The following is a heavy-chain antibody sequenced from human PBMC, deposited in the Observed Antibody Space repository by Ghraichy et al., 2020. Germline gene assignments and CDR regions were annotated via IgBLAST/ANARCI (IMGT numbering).Heavy chain of an antibody. Sequence: GGSLRLSCAASGFTFDDYAMHWVRQAPGKGLEWVSGISWNSGSIGYADSVKGRFTISRDNAKNSLYLQMNSLRAEDTALYYCAKDISRYGGNSAYFQHWGQGTLVTVSS. D-gene: IGHD4-23*01. CDR2: ISWNSGSI. CDR3: AKDISRYGGNSAYFQH. CDR1: GFTFDDYA. J-gene: IGHJ1*01. V-gene: IGHV3-9*01.